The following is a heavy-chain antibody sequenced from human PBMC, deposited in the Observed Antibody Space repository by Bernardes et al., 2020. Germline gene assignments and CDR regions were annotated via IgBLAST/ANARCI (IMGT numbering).Heavy chain of an antibody. Sequence: ASMKVSCKASGYTFTAYHIHWVRQAPGQGLEWMGRINPNSGGTNFAQRFQGRVTLTRDTSISTAYMELSRLRSDDTAVYYCARDRALTPDAFDIWGQGTVVTVSS. CDR3: ARDRALTPDAFDI. V-gene: IGHV1-2*06. CDR1: GYTFTAYH. D-gene: IGHD7-27*01. CDR2: INPNSGGT. J-gene: IGHJ3*02.